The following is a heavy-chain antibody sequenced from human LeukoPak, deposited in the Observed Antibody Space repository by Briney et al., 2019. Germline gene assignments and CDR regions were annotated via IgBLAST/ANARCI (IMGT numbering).Heavy chain of an antibody. J-gene: IGHJ5*02. CDR2: IYYSGST. V-gene: IGHV4-39*07. CDR1: GGSISSSSYY. Sequence: SETLSLTCTVSGGSISSSSYYWGWIRQPPGKGLEWIGSIYYSGSTYYNPSLKSRVTISVDTSKNQFSLKLSSVTAADTAVYYCARDLGGSHWFDPWGQGTLVTVSS. CDR3: ARDLGGSHWFDP. D-gene: IGHD4-23*01.